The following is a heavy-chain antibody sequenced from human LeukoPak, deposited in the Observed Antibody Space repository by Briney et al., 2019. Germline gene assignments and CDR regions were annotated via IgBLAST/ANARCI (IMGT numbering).Heavy chain of an antibody. CDR3: ARDITMVRTYYCNGMDV. D-gene: IGHD3-10*01. CDR2: ITASSRTK. CDR1: GFTFSVYS. J-gene: IGHJ6*02. V-gene: IGHV3-48*01. Sequence: PGGSLRLSCAASGFTFSVYSMNWVRQAPGKGLEWVSYITASSRTKYYADSVKGRFSISRDNAKNSLFLQMNSLRAEDTAVYYCARDITMVRTYYCNGMDVWGQGTTVTVSS.